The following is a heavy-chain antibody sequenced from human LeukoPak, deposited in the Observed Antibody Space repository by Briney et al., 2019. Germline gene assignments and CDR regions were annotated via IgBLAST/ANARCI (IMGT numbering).Heavy chain of an antibody. CDR2: IYHSGST. V-gene: IGHV4-34*01. D-gene: IGHD4-23*01. CDR3: ARSNRLRWPHYYYYYYMDV. Sequence: GSLRLSCAASGFTFSSYEMNWVRQPPGKGLEWIGEIYHSGSTNYNPSLKSRVTISVDTSKNQFSLKLSSVTAADTAVYYCARSNRLRWPHYYYYYYMDVWGKGTTVTISS. CDR1: GFTFSSYE. J-gene: IGHJ6*03.